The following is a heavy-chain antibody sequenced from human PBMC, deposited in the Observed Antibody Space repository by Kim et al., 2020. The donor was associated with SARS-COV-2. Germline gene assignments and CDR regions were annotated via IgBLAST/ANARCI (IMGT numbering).Heavy chain of an antibody. D-gene: IGHD3-3*01. CDR2: T. CDR3: ARGPCRSSYDL. J-gene: IGHJ1*01. V-gene: IGHV4-4*07. Sequence: TNYNPSLDRRVTMSIETSKNQFSLKLTSVTAADTAVYYCARGPCRSSYDLWGQGTLVTVSS.